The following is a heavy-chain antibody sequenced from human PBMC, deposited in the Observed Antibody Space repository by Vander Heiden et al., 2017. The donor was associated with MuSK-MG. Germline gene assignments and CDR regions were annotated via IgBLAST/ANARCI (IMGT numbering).Heavy chain of an antibody. J-gene: IGHJ4*02. CDR1: GFTFSSFG. V-gene: IGHV3-30*02. Sequence: QVQLVESGGGVVQPGWSLRLSCAASGFTFSSFGIRYDGSNKFYPDSVKGRFTISRDNSKNTVYLQMNSLRVEDTAVYYCAKDRLFDGSYPFDCWGQGTLVTVSS. CDR3: AKDRLFDGSYPFDC. CDR2: IRYDGSNK. D-gene: IGHD1-26*01.